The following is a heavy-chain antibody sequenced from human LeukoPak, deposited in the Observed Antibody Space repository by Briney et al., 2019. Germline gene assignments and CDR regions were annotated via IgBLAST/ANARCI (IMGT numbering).Heavy chain of an antibody. Sequence: GESLKISCKGSGYSFNTYWIGWVRQMPGKGLEWMGIIYPGDPDTKYSPSFQGQVTISADRSISTAYLQWSSLKASDSAIYYCARGEMATFGMGYWGQGTLVTVSS. D-gene: IGHD5-24*01. J-gene: IGHJ4*02. CDR3: ARGEMATFGMGY. CDR2: IYPGDPDT. V-gene: IGHV5-51*01. CDR1: GYSFNTYW.